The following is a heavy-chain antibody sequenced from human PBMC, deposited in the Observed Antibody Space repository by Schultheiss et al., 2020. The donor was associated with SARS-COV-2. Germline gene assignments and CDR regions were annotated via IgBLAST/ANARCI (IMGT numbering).Heavy chain of an antibody. CDR1: GGSISSSSYY. CDR2: IYYRGNT. CDR3: AGGVRWLAFDY. V-gene: IGHV4-39*01. D-gene: IGHD6-19*01. J-gene: IGHJ4*02. Sequence: GSLRLSCTVSGGSISSSSYYWGWIRQPPGKGLEWIGNIYYRGNTHYNPSLKSRLAMSVDTSRNQFSLTLNSVTAADTALYYCAGGVRWLAFDYWGQGTLVTVSS.